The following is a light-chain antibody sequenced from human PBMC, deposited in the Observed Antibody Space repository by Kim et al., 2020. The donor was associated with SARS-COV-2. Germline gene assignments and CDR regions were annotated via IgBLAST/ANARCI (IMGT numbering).Light chain of an antibody. V-gene: IGLV3-19*01. CDR2: EKN. CDR3: GSRDNNGPGV. J-gene: IGLJ3*02. Sequence: LGQTVRITCLGDSLRKYPASWYQQKPGQAPIVDMHEKNNVRPSGVPDRLSGSNSGKTAFLTITGAQVEDEAAYYCGSRDNNGPGVFGGGTQLTVL. CDR1: SLRKYP.